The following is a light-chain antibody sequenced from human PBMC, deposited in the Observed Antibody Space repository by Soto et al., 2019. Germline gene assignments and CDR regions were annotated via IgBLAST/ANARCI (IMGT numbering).Light chain of an antibody. CDR1: QNINSY. Sequence: EIVLTQSPATLSLSPGERATLSCRASQNINSYLAWYQQKPGQAPRLLSYATSNRATGIPARFSGSGSGTDFTLSISSLEPEDFAVYYFQQRSSWPFTFGPATKVDIK. J-gene: IGKJ3*01. V-gene: IGKV3-11*01. CDR2: ATS. CDR3: QQRSSWPFT.